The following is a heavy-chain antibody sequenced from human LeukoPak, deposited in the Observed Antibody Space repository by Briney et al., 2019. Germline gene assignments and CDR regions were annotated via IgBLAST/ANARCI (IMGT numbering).Heavy chain of an antibody. D-gene: IGHD3-22*01. V-gene: IGHV3-21*01. CDR3: ARESYDSSGNYPRDFDY. CDR1: GFTFSSNG. J-gene: IGHJ4*02. Sequence: GGSLRLSCAASGFTFSSNGMNWVRQAPGKGLEWVSSISSSSIYAHYSDSVKGRFCIFRDNANNLLYLQMTSLRAEDTAVYYCARESYDSSGNYPRDFDYWGQGTLVTVSS. CDR2: ISSSSIYA.